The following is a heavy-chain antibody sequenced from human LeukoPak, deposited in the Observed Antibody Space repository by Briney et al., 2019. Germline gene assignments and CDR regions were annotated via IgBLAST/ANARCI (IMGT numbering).Heavy chain of an antibody. CDR2: IYYSGNT. J-gene: IGHJ6*03. CDR1: GGSISSHY. Sequence: SETLSLTCTVSGGSISSHYWSWVRQPPGKGLEWIGYIYYSGNTNYNPSLKSRVTMSVDTSKNQLSLKLSSVTAADTAVYYCAKTEYCSRTSYYPGPHMDVWGKGTTVTVSS. CDR3: AKTEYCSRTSYYPGPHMDV. D-gene: IGHD2-2*01. V-gene: IGHV4-59*11.